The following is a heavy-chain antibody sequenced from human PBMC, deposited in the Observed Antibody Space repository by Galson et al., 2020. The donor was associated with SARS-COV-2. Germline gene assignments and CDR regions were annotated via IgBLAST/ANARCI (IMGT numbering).Heavy chain of an antibody. J-gene: IGHJ6*03. CDR3: VKVVVTATPGFFSMDV. D-gene: IGHD2-21*02. Sequence: GGPLRPSCAAYGLPFKTYGMNWVRQLPGGGLQWLTLTSDDGLAKYYAWPVKGRFTISRDTDRSTVSLEMNGLRPEDTAVYHCVKVVVTATPGFFSMDVWGKGTSVTVSS. V-gene: IGHV3-30*18. CDR2: TSDDGLAK. CDR1: GLPFKTYG.